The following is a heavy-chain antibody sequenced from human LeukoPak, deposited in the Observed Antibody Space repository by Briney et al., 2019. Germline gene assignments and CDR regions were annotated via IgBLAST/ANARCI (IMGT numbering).Heavy chain of an antibody. CDR1: GGSISSYY. V-gene: IGHV4-59*01. CDR3: AREKKRNSGSYHYFDY. CDR2: IYYSGST. J-gene: IGHJ4*02. D-gene: IGHD1-26*01. Sequence: SETLSLTCTVSGGSISSYYWSWIRQPPGKGLEWIGYIYYSGSTNYNPSLKSRVTISVDTSKNQFSLRLSSVTAADTAVYYCAREKKRNSGSYHYFDYWGQGTLVTVSS.